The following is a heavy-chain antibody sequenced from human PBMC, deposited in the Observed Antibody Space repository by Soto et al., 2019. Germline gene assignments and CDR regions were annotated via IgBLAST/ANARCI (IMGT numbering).Heavy chain of an antibody. J-gene: IGHJ4*02. CDR3: ARVWGSSVTKDPYFDS. D-gene: IGHD4-17*01. CDR1: SVSISSGDYY. V-gene: IGHV4-30-4*01. Sequence: QVQLQESGPGLVKPSQTLSLTCTVSSVSISSGDYYWSWIRQPPGKGLEWIGYIYYTGSTYYNPSLKSRISVSIDMSKNQVSLKLSSVTAADTAIYYCARVWGSSVTKDPYFDSWGQGTLVTVSS. CDR2: IYYTGST.